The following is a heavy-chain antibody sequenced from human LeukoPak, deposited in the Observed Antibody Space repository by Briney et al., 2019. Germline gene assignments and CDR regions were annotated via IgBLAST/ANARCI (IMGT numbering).Heavy chain of an antibody. CDR1: GYTFTSYG. J-gene: IGHJ4*02. D-gene: IGHD1-26*01. Sequence: GASVKVSCKASGYTFTSYGISWVRQAPGQGLEWMGWISAYNGNTNYAQKLQGRVTMTTDTSTSTAHMELRSLRSDDTAVYYCARDPGGGSSDYWGQGTLVTVSS. CDR3: ARDPGGGSSDY. V-gene: IGHV1-18*01. CDR2: ISAYNGNT.